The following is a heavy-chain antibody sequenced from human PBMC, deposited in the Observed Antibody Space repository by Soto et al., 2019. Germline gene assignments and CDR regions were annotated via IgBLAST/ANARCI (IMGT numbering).Heavy chain of an antibody. CDR2: IIPIFGTA. CDR1: GGTFSSYA. CDR3: ARWNPHYYHSSGTIDAFDI. Sequence: GASVKSYCKASGGTFSSYAISWVRQAPGQGLEWMGGIIPIFGTANYAQKFQGRVTITADESTSTAYMELSSLRSEDTAVYYCARWNPHYYHSSGTIDAFDIWGQGTMVTV. V-gene: IGHV1-69*13. J-gene: IGHJ3*02. D-gene: IGHD3-22*01.